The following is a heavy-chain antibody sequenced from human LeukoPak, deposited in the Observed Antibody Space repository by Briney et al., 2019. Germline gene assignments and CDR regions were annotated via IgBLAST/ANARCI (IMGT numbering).Heavy chain of an antibody. V-gene: IGHV4-59*01. CDR3: ARNYDFWSGSFLMDV. CDR1: GGSISSYY. Sequence: PSETLSLTCTVSGGSISSYYWSWIRQPPGKGLEWIGYIYYSGSTNYNPSLKSRVTISVDTSKNQFSLKLSSVTAADTAVYYCARNYDFWSGSFLMDVWGQGTTVTVSS. D-gene: IGHD3-3*01. CDR2: IYYSGST. J-gene: IGHJ6*02.